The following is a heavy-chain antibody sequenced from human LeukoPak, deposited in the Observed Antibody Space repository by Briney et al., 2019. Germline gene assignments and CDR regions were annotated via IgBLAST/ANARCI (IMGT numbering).Heavy chain of an antibody. V-gene: IGHV3-30*02. CDR3: AKDYLRYFDWLLSVDY. Sequence: HPGGSLRLSCAASEFTFSSYDMHWVRQAPGKGLEWVAFIRYDGSNKYYADSVKGRFTISRDNSKNTLYLQMNSLRAEDTAVYYCAKDYLRYFDWLLSVDYWGQGTLVTVSS. D-gene: IGHD3-9*01. CDR1: EFTFSSYD. CDR2: IRYDGSNK. J-gene: IGHJ4*02.